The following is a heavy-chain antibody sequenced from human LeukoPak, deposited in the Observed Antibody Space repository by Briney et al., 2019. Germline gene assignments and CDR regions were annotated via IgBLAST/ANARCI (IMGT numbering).Heavy chain of an antibody. Sequence: GGSLRLSCAASAFTFSSYGMNWIRQAPGKGLEWISYISSSSGLIQYADSVKGRFTISRDNAKNSLYPQMNSLRDEDTAVYYCARGQVNYDNWFDPWGQGTLVTVSS. J-gene: IGHJ5*02. V-gene: IGHV3-48*02. CDR2: ISSSSGLI. CDR3: ARGQVNYDNWFDP. D-gene: IGHD4-11*01. CDR1: AFTFSSYG.